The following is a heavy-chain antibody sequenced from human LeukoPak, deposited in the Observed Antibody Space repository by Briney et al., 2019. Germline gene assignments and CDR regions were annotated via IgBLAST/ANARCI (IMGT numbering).Heavy chain of an antibody. V-gene: IGHV4-61*01. CDR3: ARSQNYYGSGDY. D-gene: IGHD3-10*01. CDR2: IYYTGST. J-gene: IGHJ4*02. CDR1: GDSVSNGNYY. Sequence: SETLSLTCTVSGDSVSNGNYYWSWLRQPPGKALEWIGYIYYTGSTYYNPSLEGRVTISVDTSRNQFSVKLSSVTAADTAVYYCARSQNYYGSGDYWSQGTLVTVSS.